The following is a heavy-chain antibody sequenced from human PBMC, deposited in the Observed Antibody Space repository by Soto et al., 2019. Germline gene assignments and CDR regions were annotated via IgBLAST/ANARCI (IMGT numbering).Heavy chain of an antibody. J-gene: IGHJ3*02. CDR2: ISYDGSNK. CDR1: GFTFSSYG. CDR3: AKMKQWLGGGGAFDI. Sequence: QVQLVESGGGVVQPGRSLRLSCAASGFTFSSYGMHWVRQAPGKGLEWVAVISYDGSNKYYADSVKGRLTISRDNSKNTLYLQMNSLRAEDTAVYYCAKMKQWLGGGGAFDIWGQGTMVTVSS. V-gene: IGHV3-30*18. D-gene: IGHD6-19*01.